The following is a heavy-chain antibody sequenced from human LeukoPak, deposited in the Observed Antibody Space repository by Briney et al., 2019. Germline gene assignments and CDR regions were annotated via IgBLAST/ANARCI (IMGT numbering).Heavy chain of an antibody. Sequence: LPGGSLRLSCAASGFTFSSYAMSWVRQAPGKGLEWVSAIRGNGGTTDYVDSVRGRFIISRDNSRNTLYLQMNSLRAEDTAVYYCAREGGHVVHFDYWGQGTLVTVSS. V-gene: IGHV3-23*01. CDR2: IRGNGGTT. CDR3: AREGGHVVHFDY. D-gene: IGHD2-15*01. J-gene: IGHJ4*02. CDR1: GFTFSSYA.